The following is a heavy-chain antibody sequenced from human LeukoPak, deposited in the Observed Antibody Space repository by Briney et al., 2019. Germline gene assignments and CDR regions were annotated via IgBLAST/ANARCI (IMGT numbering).Heavy chain of an antibody. Sequence: GGSLRLSCAASGFTFSSYSMNWVRQAPGKGLEWVSSISSTSSYIYYADSVKGRLTISRDDAKNSLYLQMNSLRAEDTAVYYCAKSLYSGYDWEYFDYWGQGTLVTVSS. CDR3: AKSLYSGYDWEYFDY. CDR2: ISSTSSYI. J-gene: IGHJ4*02. D-gene: IGHD5-12*01. V-gene: IGHV3-21*01. CDR1: GFTFSSYS.